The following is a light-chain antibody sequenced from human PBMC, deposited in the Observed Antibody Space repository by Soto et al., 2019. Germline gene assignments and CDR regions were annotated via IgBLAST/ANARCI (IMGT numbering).Light chain of an antibody. J-gene: IGKJ5*01. V-gene: IGKV3-20*01. Sequence: EFVLTPSPGTLSLSPGERATLSCRASQTVRNNYLAWYQQKPGQAPRLLIYDASSRATGIPDRFSGSGSGTEFTLTISSLQSADSAVYYCQQYSNWPPFTFGQGTRREIK. CDR2: DAS. CDR3: QQYSNWPPFT. CDR1: QTVRNNY.